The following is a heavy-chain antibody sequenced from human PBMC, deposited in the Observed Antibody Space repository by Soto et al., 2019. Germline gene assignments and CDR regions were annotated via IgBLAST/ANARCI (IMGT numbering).Heavy chain of an antibody. V-gene: IGHV4-59*01. Sequence: QVQLQESGPGLVKPSETLSLTCTVSGGSISSYYWSWIRQPPGKGLEWIGYIYYSGSTNYNPSLKSRVTISVDTSKNQFSLKLSSVTAADTAVYYCARSRPGYSYGPVFDYWGQGTLVTVSS. D-gene: IGHD5-18*01. CDR1: GGSISSYY. CDR3: ARSRPGYSYGPVFDY. CDR2: IYYSGST. J-gene: IGHJ4*02.